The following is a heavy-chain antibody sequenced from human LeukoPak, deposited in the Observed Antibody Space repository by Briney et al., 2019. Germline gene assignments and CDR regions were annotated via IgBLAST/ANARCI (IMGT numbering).Heavy chain of an antibody. CDR2: ISAYNGNT. Sequence: ASVKVSCKASGYTFTSYGISWVRQAPGQGLEWMGWISAYNGNTNYAQKLQGRVTMTTDTSTSTAYMELRSLRSDDTAVYYCARDGRPSNSWHPFDYWGQGTLVTVSS. V-gene: IGHV1-18*01. J-gene: IGHJ4*02. D-gene: IGHD2-2*01. CDR3: ARDGRPSNSWHPFDY. CDR1: GYTFTSYG.